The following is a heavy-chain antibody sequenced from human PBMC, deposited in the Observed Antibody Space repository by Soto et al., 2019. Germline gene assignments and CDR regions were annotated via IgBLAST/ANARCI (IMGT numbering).Heavy chain of an antibody. V-gene: IGHV3-30*03. Sequence: PGGSLRLSCAASGFTFSSYGMHWVRQAPGKGLEWVAVISYDGSNKYYADSVKGRFTISRDNSKNTLYLQMNSLRAEDTAVYYCAYGASRAVWAKGPTVTVSS. J-gene: IGHJ6*04. CDR3: AYGASRAV. CDR1: GFTFSSYG. CDR2: ISYDGSNK. D-gene: IGHD3-16*01.